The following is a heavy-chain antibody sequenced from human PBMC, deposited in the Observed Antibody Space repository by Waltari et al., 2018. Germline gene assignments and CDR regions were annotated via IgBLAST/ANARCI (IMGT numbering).Heavy chain of an antibody. Sequence: QVQLVQSGAEVKKPGASVKVSCKASGYTFTSYYMHWVRQAPGQGLEWMGIINPCGGSTSYAQKFQGRVTMTRDTSISTAYMELSRLRSDDTAVYYCARLVGDAREYYFDYWGQGTLVTVSS. V-gene: IGHV1-46*01. CDR2: INPCGGST. CDR3: ARLVGDAREYYFDY. J-gene: IGHJ4*02. D-gene: IGHD1-26*01. CDR1: GYTFTSYY.